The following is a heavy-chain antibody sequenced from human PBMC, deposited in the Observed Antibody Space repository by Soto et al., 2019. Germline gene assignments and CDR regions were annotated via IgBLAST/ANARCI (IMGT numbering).Heavy chain of an antibody. D-gene: IGHD2-2*01. CDR2: IYHSGRT. J-gene: IGHJ5*02. CDR1: SGSINSTNW. V-gene: IGHV4-4*02. Sequence: QVQLQESGPGLVKPSGTLSLTCAVSSGSINSTNWWTWVRQPPAKGLEWIGEIYHSGRTNYTPSLKSRVTRSVDKSNNQFSLKLSSVTAADTAVYYCARVTGSTLINWFDPWGQGTLVTVSS. CDR3: ARVTGSTLINWFDP.